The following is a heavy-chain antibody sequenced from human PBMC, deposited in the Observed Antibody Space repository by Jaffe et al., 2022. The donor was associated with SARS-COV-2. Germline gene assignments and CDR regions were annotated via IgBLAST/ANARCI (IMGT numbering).Heavy chain of an antibody. J-gene: IGHJ3*02. Sequence: EVQLVESGGGLVQPGRSLRLSCAASGFTFDDYAMHWVRQAPGKGLEWVSGISWNSGSIGYADSVKGRFTISRDNAKNSLYLQMNSLRAEDTALYYCATHEHRRDGYNMGAFDIWGQGTMVTVSS. CDR3: ATHEHRRDGYNMGAFDI. D-gene: IGHD5-12*01. CDR2: ISWNSGSI. CDR1: GFTFDDYA. V-gene: IGHV3-9*01.